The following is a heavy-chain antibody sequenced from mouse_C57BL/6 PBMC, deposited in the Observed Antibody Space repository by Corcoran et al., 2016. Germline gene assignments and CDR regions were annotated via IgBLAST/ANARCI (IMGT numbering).Heavy chain of an antibody. CDR2: INPNNGGT. D-gene: IGHD2-3*01. CDR3: ARGGWLLRYWYFDV. J-gene: IGHJ1*03. Sequence: EVQLQQSGPELVKPGASVKISCKASGYTFTYYYMNWVKQSHGKSLEWIGDINPNNGGTSYNQKFKGKATLTVDKSSSTAYMELRSLTSEDSAVYYCARGGWLLRYWYFDVWGTGTTVTVSS. V-gene: IGHV1-26*01. CDR1: GYTFTYYY.